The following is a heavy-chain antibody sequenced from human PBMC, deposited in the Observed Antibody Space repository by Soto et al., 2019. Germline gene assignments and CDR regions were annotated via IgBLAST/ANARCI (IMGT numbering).Heavy chain of an antibody. CDR3: ARSTGSGFRPGTHRFNWFDP. D-gene: IGHD5-12*01. CDR1: GVTFSSFA. CDR2: IIPIFRTP. V-gene: IGHV1-69*01. Sequence: QVQLVQSAAEVKQPGSSVKVSCQASGVTFSSFAISWVRQAPGQGLEWMGGIIPIFRTPNYAQNFQGRVTITADESTSSVYMELSRLRSEDTAVYYCARSTGSGFRPGTHRFNWFDPWGQGTLVTVSS. J-gene: IGHJ5*02.